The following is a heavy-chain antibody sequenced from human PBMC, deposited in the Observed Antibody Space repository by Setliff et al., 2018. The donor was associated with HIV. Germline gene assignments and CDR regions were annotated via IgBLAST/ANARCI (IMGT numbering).Heavy chain of an antibody. J-gene: IGHJ4*02. CDR1: GGSINGYY. V-gene: IGHV4-59*01. CDR3: ARATYTTLFGVLMGGGLQY. D-gene: IGHD3-3*01. Sequence: SETLSLTCNVSGGSINGYYWTWIRQPPGKGLEWIGSVSNGGDTNYNPSLKSRVSLSLDTSKTQFSLKLTSVTAADTAVYYCARATYTTLFGVLMGGGLQYWGPGTLVTVSS. CDR2: VSNGGDT.